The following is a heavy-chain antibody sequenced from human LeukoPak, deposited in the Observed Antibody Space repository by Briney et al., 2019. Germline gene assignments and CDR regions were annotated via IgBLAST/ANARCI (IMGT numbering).Heavy chain of an antibody. CDR2: IYHSWST. Sequence: SETLSLTCTVSDDSISSGFYWGWIRQPPGKGLEWIGSIYHSWSTYDNPSLKSRVTISVDPSKIPFSLRLSSVTAADTAVYYCARVSGPFYFYYYMHVWGKGTTVTISS. J-gene: IGHJ6*03. CDR1: DDSISSGFY. V-gene: IGHV4-38-2*02. CDR3: ARVSGPFYFYYYMHV.